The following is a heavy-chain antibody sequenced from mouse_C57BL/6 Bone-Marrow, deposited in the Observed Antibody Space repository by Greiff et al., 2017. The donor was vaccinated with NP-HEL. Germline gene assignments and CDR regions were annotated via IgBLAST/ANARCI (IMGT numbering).Heavy chain of an antibody. J-gene: IGHJ3*01. CDR1: GYTFTSYG. CDR2: IYPRSGNT. V-gene: IGHV1-81*01. Sequence: QVQLQQSGAELARPGASVKLSCKASGYTFTSYGISWVKQRTGQGLEWIGEIYPRSGNTYYNEKFKGKATLTADKSSSTAYMELRSLTSEDSAVDVCARRGPTGAWCAYWGQGTLVTGSA. CDR3: ARRGPTGAWCAY.